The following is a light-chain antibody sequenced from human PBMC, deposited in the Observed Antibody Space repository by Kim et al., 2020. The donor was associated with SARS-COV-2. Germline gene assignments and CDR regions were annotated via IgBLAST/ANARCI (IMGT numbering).Light chain of an antibody. CDR2: EEH. J-gene: IGLJ3*02. V-gene: IGLV6-57*01. Sequence: GKSVIISCTRSSGSIVSYFVQWFQQRPGSSPTTVIYEEHKRPSGGPDRFSGSVESSSNSASLTISGLGTEDEDDYYCQAYDDNIWVFGGGTQLTVL. CDR3: QAYDDNIWV. CDR1: SGSIVSYF.